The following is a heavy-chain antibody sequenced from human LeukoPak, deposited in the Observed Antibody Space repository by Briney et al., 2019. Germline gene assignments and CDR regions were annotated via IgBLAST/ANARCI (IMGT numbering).Heavy chain of an antibody. CDR2: IYTSGST. CDR1: GGSTSSGSYY. Sequence: SQTLSLTCTVSGGSTSSGSYYWSWIRQPAGKGLEWIGRIYTSGSTNYNPSLKSRVTISVDTSKNQFSLKLSSVTAADTAVYYCARFFSSGLDYWGQGTLVTVSS. V-gene: IGHV4-61*02. J-gene: IGHJ4*02. D-gene: IGHD3-22*01. CDR3: ARFFSSGLDY.